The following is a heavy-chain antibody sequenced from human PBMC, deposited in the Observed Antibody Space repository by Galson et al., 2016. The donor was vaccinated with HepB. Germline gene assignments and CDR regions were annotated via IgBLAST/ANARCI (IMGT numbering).Heavy chain of an antibody. Sequence: SVKVSCKASGYTFISYYMHWVRQAPGQGLEWMGIINPSSGSTSYAQKFQGRVTMTRDTSTSTVYMDLSSLRSEDTAVYYCARDFRGLEGVPEYFDYWGQGTLVTVSS. D-gene: IGHD2-2*01. CDR3: ARDFRGLEGVPEYFDY. CDR1: GYTFISYY. V-gene: IGHV1-46*01. CDR2: INPSSGST. J-gene: IGHJ4*02.